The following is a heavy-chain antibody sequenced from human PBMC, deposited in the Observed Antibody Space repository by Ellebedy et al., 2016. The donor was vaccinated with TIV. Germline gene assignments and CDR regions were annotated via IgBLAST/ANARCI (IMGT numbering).Heavy chain of an antibody. CDR3: ARDWSGH. CDR2: ISANNGDT. CDR1: GYTFTSYG. J-gene: IGHJ4*02. D-gene: IGHD3-3*01. Sequence: AASVTVSCKTSGYTFTSYGISWARQAPGQGLEWMGWISANNGDTNYAQKFQGRVTMTTDTSTTTVYMELRSLRSDDTAVYYCARDWSGHWGQGTLVTVSS. V-gene: IGHV1-18*04.